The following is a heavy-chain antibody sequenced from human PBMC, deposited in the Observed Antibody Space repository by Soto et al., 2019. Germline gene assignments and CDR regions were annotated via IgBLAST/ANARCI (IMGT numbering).Heavy chain of an antibody. Sequence: SETLSLTCTVSGGSISSYYWSWIRQPPGKGLEWIGYIYYSGSTNYNPSLKSRVTISVDTSKNQFSLKLSSVTAADTAVYYCARALFTPDQRYYFDYWGQGTLVTVSS. J-gene: IGHJ4*02. V-gene: IGHV4-59*01. D-gene: IGHD3-10*01. CDR2: IYYSGST. CDR1: GGSISSYY. CDR3: ARALFTPDQRYYFDY.